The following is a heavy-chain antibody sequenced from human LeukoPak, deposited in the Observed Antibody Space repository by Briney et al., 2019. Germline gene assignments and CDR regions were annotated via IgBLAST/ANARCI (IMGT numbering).Heavy chain of an antibody. Sequence: GESLKISCKGSGYSFISYWIGWVRQMPGKGLEWMGIIYPGDSDTRYSPSFQGQVTISADKSIRNAYLQWSSLKASDTAMYYCARQRGSSTENWFDPWGQGTLVTVSS. CDR1: GYSFISYW. V-gene: IGHV5-51*01. J-gene: IGHJ5*02. CDR2: IYPGDSDT. CDR3: ARQRGSSTENWFDP. D-gene: IGHD6-6*01.